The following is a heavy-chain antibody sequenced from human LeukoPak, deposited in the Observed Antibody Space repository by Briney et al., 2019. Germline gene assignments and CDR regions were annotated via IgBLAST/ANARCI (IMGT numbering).Heavy chain of an antibody. V-gene: IGHV1-2*02. D-gene: IGHD2-8*02. J-gene: IGHJ4*02. CDR3: ARLVSY. Sequence: ASVKVSCKASGYTSTGYYIHWVRQAPGQGLEWMGWIDPNSGGTNYAQKFQGRVTLTRDTSISTVYMELSRLRFDDTAVCYCARLVSYWGQGTLVTVSS. CDR1: GYTSTGYY. CDR2: IDPNSGGT.